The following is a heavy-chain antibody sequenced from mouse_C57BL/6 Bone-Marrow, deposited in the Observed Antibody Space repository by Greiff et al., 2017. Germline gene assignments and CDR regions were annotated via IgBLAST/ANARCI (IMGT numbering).Heavy chain of an antibody. CDR2: IDPSDSYT. Sequence: QVQLQQSGAELVMPGASVKLSCKASGYTFTSYWMHWVKQRPGQGLEWIGEIDPSDSYTNYNQKFKGKSTLTVDKSSSTAYMQLSSLTSEDSAVYYCARPGYYLPSFDYWGQGTTLTVSS. J-gene: IGHJ2*01. CDR3: ARPGYYLPSFDY. CDR1: GYTFTSYW. V-gene: IGHV1-69*01. D-gene: IGHD2-3*01.